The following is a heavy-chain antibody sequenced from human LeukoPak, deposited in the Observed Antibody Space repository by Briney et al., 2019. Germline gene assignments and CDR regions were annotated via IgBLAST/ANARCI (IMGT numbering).Heavy chain of an antibody. V-gene: IGHV3-21*01. Sequence: GGSLRLSCAASRFTFSSYSMNWVRRAPGKGLEWVSSISSSSSYIYYADSVKGRFTISRDNAKNSLYLQMNSLRAEDTAVYYCATGGYYDSSANYYWGQGTLVTVSS. CDR3: ATGGYYDSSANYY. J-gene: IGHJ4*02. D-gene: IGHD3-22*01. CDR2: ISSSSSYI. CDR1: RFTFSSYS.